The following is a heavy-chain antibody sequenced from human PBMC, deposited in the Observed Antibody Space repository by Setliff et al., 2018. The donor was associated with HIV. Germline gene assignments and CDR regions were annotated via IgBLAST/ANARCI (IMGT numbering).Heavy chain of an antibody. D-gene: IGHD2-15*01. Sequence: NPSETLSLTCTVSGGSISNYYWSWIRQPAEKGLEWIGRIYSSGRTNYNPSLKSRVTMSLDTSKNQFSLKLSSVTAADTAVYFCARKVTWGYCSGGGCYGMDVWGQGTTVTVSS. V-gene: IGHV4-4*07. CDR2: IYSSGRT. CDR3: ARKVTWGYCSGGGCYGMDV. J-gene: IGHJ6*02. CDR1: GGSISNYY.